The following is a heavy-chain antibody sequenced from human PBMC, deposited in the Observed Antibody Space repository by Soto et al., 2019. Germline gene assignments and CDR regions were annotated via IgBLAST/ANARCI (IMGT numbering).Heavy chain of an antibody. J-gene: IGHJ3*02. Sequence: ASVKVSCKASGYTFTSYGISWVRQAPGQGLEWTGWISAYNGNTNYAQKLQGRVTMTTDTSTSTAYMELRSLRSDDTAVYYCARGGGYGWYLKDAFDIWGQGTMVTVSS. CDR3: ARGGGYGWYLKDAFDI. D-gene: IGHD6-19*01. CDR1: GYTFTSYG. CDR2: ISAYNGNT. V-gene: IGHV1-18*01.